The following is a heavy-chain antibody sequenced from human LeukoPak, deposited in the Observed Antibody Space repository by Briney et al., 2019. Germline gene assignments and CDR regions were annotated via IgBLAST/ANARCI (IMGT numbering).Heavy chain of an antibody. Sequence: ASVKDSCKASGYSFTSYDINWVRQATGQGLEWMGWMNPNSGNTGYAQKFQGRVTITRNTSISTAYMELSSLRSEDTAVYYCARGRRGCGGDCYPLDYWGQGTLVTVSS. V-gene: IGHV1-8*03. CDR3: ARGRRGCGGDCYPLDY. CDR2: MNPNSGNT. D-gene: IGHD2-21*01. J-gene: IGHJ4*02. CDR1: GYSFTSYD.